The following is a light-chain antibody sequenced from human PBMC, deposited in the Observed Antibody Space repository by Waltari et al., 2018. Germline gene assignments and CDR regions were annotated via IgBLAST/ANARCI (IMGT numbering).Light chain of an antibody. CDR3: SSYTMTSATA. CDR1: SGDIGGYNY. CDR2: EVS. V-gene: IGLV2-14*01. J-gene: IGLJ1*01. Sequence: QSALTQPASVSGSPGQSITISCTGTSGDIGGYNYVSWYQQYPGKAPKLIIFEVSYRPSGVSPRFSASKSGNTASLTISGLQAEDEAHYYCSSYTMTSATAFGTGTKVTVL.